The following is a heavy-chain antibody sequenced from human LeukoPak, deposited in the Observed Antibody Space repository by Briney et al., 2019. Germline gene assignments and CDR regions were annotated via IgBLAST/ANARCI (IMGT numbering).Heavy chain of an antibody. CDR1: GLTVSRNY. CDR3: ARVGGH. V-gene: IGHV3-53*01. Sequence: PGGSLRLSCAASGLTVSRNYMSWVRQAPGKGLESVSVIYSGGSTYYAESARGRFTISRDNSKNTLYLQMNSLRVEDTAVYYCARVGGHWGQGTLVTVSS. CDR2: IYSGGST. D-gene: IGHD3-10*01. J-gene: IGHJ4*02.